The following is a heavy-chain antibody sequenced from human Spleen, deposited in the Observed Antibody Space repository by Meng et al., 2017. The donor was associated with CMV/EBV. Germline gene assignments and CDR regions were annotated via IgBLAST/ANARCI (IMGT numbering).Heavy chain of an antibody. V-gene: IGHV4-59*04. D-gene: IGHD2-2*01. CDR3: ALELDCSSTSCYGEDCFDP. CDR2: IYYSGST. CDR1: GGSISSYY. J-gene: IGHJ5*02. Sequence: SETLSLTCTVSGGSISSYYWSWIRQPPGKGLEWIGYIYYSGSTYYNPSLKSRVTISVDTSKNQFSLKLSSVTAADTAVYYCALELDCSSTSCYGEDCFDPWGQGTLVTVSS.